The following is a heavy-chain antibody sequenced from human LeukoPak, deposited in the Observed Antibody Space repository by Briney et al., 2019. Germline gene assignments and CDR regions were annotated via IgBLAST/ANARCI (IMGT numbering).Heavy chain of an antibody. V-gene: IGHV4-59*13. D-gene: IGHD1-26*01. CDR1: GGSISSYY. CDR2: IYYRGST. J-gene: IGHJ2*01. Sequence: SETLSLTCTVSGGSISSYYWSWIRQPPGKGLEWIGYIYYRGSTNYNPSLKSRVTISVDTSKNQFSLKLSSVTAADTAVYYCARNGGSYLRGYWYFDLWGRGTLVTVSS. CDR3: ARNGGSYLRGYWYFDL.